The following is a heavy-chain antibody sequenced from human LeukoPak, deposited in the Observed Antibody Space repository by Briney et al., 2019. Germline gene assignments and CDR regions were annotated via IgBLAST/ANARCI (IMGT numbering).Heavy chain of an antibody. Sequence: ASVKVSCKASGYTFTGYYMHWVRQAPGQGLEWMGWINPNSGGTNYAQKLQGWVTMTRDTSISTAYMELSRLRSDDTAVYYCAREELRSNWFDPWGQGTLVTVSS. CDR2: INPNSGGT. V-gene: IGHV1-2*04. CDR1: GYTFTGYY. CDR3: AREELRSNWFDP. J-gene: IGHJ5*02. D-gene: IGHD5-12*01.